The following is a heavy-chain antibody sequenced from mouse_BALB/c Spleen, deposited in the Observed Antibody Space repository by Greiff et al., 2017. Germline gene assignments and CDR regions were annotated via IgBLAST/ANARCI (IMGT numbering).Heavy chain of an antibody. D-gene: IGHD1-1*01. CDR2: ISSGSSTI. J-gene: IGHJ4*01. CDR3: ARGGSSYPYAMDY. CDR1: GFTFSSFG. Sequence: EVQGVESGGGLVQPGGSRKLSCAASGFTFSSFGMHWVRQAPEKGLEWVAYISSGSSTIYYADTVKGRFTISRDNPKNTLFLQMTSLRSEDTAMYYCARGGSSYPYAMDYWGQGTSVTVSS. V-gene: IGHV5-17*02.